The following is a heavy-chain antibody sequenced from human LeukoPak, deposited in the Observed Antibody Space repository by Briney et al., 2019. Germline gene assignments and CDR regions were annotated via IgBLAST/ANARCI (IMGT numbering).Heavy chain of an antibody. CDR1: GGSFSGYC. J-gene: IGHJ4*02. CDR2: INHSGST. Sequence: SETLSLTCAVYGGSFSGYCWSWIRQPPGKGLEWIGEINHSGSTNYNPSLKSRVTISVDTSKNQFSLKLSSVTAADTAVYYCARGRIAMVRGVIGPFDYWGQGTLVTVSS. V-gene: IGHV4-34*01. CDR3: ARGRIAMVRGVIGPFDY. D-gene: IGHD3-10*01.